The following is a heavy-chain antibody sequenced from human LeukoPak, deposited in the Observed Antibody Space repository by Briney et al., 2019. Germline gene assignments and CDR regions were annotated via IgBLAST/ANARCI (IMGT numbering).Heavy chain of an antibody. CDR1: GGSFSGFY. J-gene: IGHJ4*02. D-gene: IGHD5-18*01. V-gene: IGHV4-34*01. Sequence: KTSETLPLTCAVYGGSFSGFYWSWIRQPPGKGLEWIGEISHSGTTYYNPSLKSRVTVSVDTSKSQFSLRLSSVTAADTAVYYCARGGLDTRRGGYFDYWGQGILVTVSS. CDR3: ARGGLDTRRGGYFDY. CDR2: ISHSGTT.